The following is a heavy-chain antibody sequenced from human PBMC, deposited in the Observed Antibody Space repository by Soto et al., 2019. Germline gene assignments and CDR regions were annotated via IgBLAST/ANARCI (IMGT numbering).Heavy chain of an antibody. D-gene: IGHD6-19*01. CDR3: ARDIGWYTFDY. Sequence: GGSLRLSCAASGFTFTRHWMSWVRQAPGKGLEWVAIIKQDGSEIYYVDSVKGRFTITRDNAKNSLFLQMNSLRAEDTALYYCARDIGWYTFDYWGQGTLVTVSS. J-gene: IGHJ4*02. CDR1: GFTFTRHW. V-gene: IGHV3-7*01. CDR2: IKQDGSEI.